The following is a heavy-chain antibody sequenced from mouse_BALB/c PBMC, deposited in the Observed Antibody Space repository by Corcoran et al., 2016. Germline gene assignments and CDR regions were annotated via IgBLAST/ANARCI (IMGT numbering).Heavy chain of an antibody. CDR2: ISYDGSN. Sequence: DVQLQESGPGLVKPSQSLSLTCSVTGYSITSGYYWNWIRQFPGNKLEWMGYISYDGSNNYNPSLKNLISITRDTSKNQFFLKLNSVTTEDTATYYCARDSLYDGSVAYWGQGTLVTVSA. J-gene: IGHJ3*01. CDR3: ARDSLYDGSVAY. CDR1: GYSITSGYY. V-gene: IGHV3-6*02. D-gene: IGHD2-3*01.